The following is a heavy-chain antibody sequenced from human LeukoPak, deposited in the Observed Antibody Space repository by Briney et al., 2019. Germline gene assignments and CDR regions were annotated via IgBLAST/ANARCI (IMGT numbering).Heavy chain of an antibody. CDR3: AKEGGRGYTYGFAY. J-gene: IGHJ4*02. V-gene: IGHV3-23*01. D-gene: IGHD5-18*01. CDR1: GFTFSSYA. CDR2: ISGSGDRT. Sequence: PGGSLRLSCAASGFTFSSYAMSWVRQAPGKGLEWVSAISGSGDRTYYADSVKGRFTISRDNSKNTVSLQMNSLRAEDTAIYYCAKEGGRGYTYGFAYWGQGTMVTVSS.